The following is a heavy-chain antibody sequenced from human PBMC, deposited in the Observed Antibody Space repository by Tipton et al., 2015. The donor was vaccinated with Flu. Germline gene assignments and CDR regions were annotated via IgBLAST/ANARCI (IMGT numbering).Heavy chain of an antibody. V-gene: IGHV4-4*07. D-gene: IGHD3-3*01. CDR2: IYTSGST. CDR3: ARVYDFWSGSAPYYFDY. CDR1: GGSISSYY. J-gene: IGHJ4*02. Sequence: TLSLTCTVSGGSISSYYWSWIRQPAGKGLEWIGRIYTSGSTNYNPSLKSRVTMSVDTSKNQFSLKLSSVTAADTAVYYCARVYDFWSGSAPYYFDYWGQGTLVTVSS.